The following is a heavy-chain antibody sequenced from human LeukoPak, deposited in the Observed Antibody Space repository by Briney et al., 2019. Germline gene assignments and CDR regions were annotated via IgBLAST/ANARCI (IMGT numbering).Heavy chain of an antibody. CDR2: IKGKTDGGTT. CDR3: TTADSSSWYLMNY. CDR1: GFTFSNAW. J-gene: IGHJ4*02. Sequence: GSLRLSCAASGFTFSNAWMSWVRQAPGKGLEWVGRIKGKTDGGTTDYAAPVKGRFTISRDDSKNTLYLQMNSLKTEDTAVYYCTTADSSSWYLMNYWGQGTLVTVSS. V-gene: IGHV3-15*01. D-gene: IGHD6-13*01.